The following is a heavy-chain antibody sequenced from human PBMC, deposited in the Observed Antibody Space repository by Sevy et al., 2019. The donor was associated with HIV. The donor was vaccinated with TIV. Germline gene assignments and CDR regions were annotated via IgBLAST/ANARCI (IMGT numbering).Heavy chain of an antibody. J-gene: IGHJ4*02. CDR1: GFTVSSNY. CDR3: ARGKSGYGYGLNS. V-gene: IGHV3-66*01. Sequence: GGSLRLSCAASGFTVSSNYMTWVRQAPGKGLEGVSVIYSDGTTYHADSVKDRFTISRDNSKNTLYLQMNSLRAEDKAVYYCARGKSGYGYGLNSWGQGTLVTVSS. CDR2: IYSDGTT. D-gene: IGHD5-18*01.